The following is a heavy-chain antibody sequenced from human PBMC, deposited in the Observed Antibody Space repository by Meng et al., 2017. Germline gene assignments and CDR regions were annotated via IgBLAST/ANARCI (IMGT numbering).Heavy chain of an antibody. D-gene: IGHD6-19*01. V-gene: IGHV3-19*01. CDR2: VSWNGSRT. J-gene: IGHJ4*02. CDR1: GFTFSNSD. Sequence: GESLKISCAASGFTFSNSDMNWVRQAPGKGLEWVSGVSWNGSRTHYADSVKGRFIIPRDDSRNFLYQQMNSLRPEDMAVYYCVRGRFRQWLVRGKNYWGQGTLVTVSS. CDR3: VRGRFRQWLVRGKNY.